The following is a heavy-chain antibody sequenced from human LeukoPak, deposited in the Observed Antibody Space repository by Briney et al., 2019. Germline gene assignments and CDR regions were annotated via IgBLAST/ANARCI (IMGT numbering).Heavy chain of an antibody. D-gene: IGHD3-3*01. CDR3: ARDLRFLEWYPNMDV. CDR1: GYTFTSYD. CDR2: MNPNSGNT. J-gene: IGHJ6*03. V-gene: IGHV1-8*01. Sequence: ASVKVSCKASGYTFTSYDINWVRQATGQGLEWMGWMNPNSGNTGYAQKFQGRVTMTRNTSISTAYMELSSLRSEDTAVYYCARDLRFLEWYPNMDVWGKVTTVTVSS.